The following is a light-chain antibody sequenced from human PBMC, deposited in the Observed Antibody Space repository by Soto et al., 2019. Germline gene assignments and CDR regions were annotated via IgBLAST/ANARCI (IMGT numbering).Light chain of an antibody. J-gene: IGKJ4*01. Sequence: DIQMTQSPSSVSASVGDRVTITCWASHDISSWLAWYQQKPGQAPKLLMYAASRLHSGVPARFSGSESGTDFTLTISSLQPEDSATYYCQQANSFPLTFGGGTKVEIK. V-gene: IGKV1-12*01. CDR1: HDISSW. CDR3: QQANSFPLT. CDR2: AAS.